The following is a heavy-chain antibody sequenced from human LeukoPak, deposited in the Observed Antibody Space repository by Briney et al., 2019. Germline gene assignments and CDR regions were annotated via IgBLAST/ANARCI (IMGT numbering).Heavy chain of an antibody. J-gene: IGHJ4*02. D-gene: IGHD3-22*01. CDR2: MNPNSGNT. Sequence: ASVKVSCKASGYTFTSYDINWVRQATGQGLEWMGWMNPNSGNTGYAQKFQGRVTMTRNTSISTAYMELSSLRSEDTAVYYCAKDETYYYDSSGYYTGYWGQGTLVTVSS. V-gene: IGHV1-8*01. CDR1: GYTFTSYD. CDR3: AKDETYYYDSSGYYTGY.